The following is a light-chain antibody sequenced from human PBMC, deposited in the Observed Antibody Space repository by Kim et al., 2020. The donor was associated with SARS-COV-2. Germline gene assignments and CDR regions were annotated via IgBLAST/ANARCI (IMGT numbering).Light chain of an antibody. CDR3: QAWDDNTVI. J-gene: IGLJ2*01. Sequence: SYELTQPPSVSVSPGQIATITCSGDELGRKDPSWYQQKPGQSPLLVVYQNVYRPSGIPERFSGSKSGNTATLTISGTQAMYEADYFCQAWDDNTVIFGGGTRLTVL. CDR2: QNV. V-gene: IGLV3-1*01. CDR1: ELGRKD.